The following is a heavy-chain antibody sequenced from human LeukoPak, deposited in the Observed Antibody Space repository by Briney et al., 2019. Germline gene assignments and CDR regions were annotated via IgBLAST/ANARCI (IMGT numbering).Heavy chain of an antibody. D-gene: IGHD3-9*01. Sequence: SETLSLTCAVYGGSFSGYYWSWIRQPPGKGLEWIGEINHSGSTNYNPSLKSRVTISVDTSKNQFSLKLSSVTAADTAAYYCATRSDYDILTGYSYHFDYWGQGTLVTVSS. CDR1: GGSFSGYY. CDR2: INHSGST. V-gene: IGHV4-34*01. J-gene: IGHJ4*02. CDR3: ATRSDYDILTGYSYHFDY.